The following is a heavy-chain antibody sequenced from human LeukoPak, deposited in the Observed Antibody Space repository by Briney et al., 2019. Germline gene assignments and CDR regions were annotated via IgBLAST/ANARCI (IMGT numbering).Heavy chain of an antibody. D-gene: IGHD1-7*01. J-gene: IGHJ4*02. CDR2: TRNKANSYTT. CDR1: GFTFSDHY. V-gene: IGHV3-72*01. Sequence: GGSLRLSCEASGFTFSDHYMDWVRQAPGKGLEWVGRTRNKANSYTTEYAASVKGRFTISRDDSKNSLYLQMNSLKTEDTAVYYCILELRNWGQGTLVTVSS. CDR3: ILELRN.